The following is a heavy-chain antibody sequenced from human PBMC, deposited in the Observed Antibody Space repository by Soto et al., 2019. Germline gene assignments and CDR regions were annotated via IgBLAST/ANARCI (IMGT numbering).Heavy chain of an antibody. Sequence: GESLRLSCAASGFTFNSNGMDWVRQTPGKGLEWLAVISYDGTNIYYADSVKGRFTISRDNSKNTLYLHMNNLRAEDTAVYFCAKPEGATALIYYAFDIWGQGTLVTVSS. CDR2: ISYDGTNI. CDR3: AKPEGATALIYYAFDI. D-gene: IGHD5-18*01. CDR1: GFTFNSNG. J-gene: IGHJ3*02. V-gene: IGHV3-30*18.